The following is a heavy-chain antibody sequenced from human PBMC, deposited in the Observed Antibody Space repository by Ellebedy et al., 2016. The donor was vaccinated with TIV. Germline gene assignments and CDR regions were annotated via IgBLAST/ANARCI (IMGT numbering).Heavy chain of an antibody. CDR3: ARLVGTMSPVLSKHFDH. CDR1: GYTFTRYG. CDR2: ISAYNGHT. Sequence: AASVKVSCKASGYTFTRYGFSWVRQAPGQGLEWMGWISAYNGHTNYPQKFQGRVTMTTDTATSTAYMELRSLGSDDTAVYYCARLVGTMSPVLSKHFDHWGQGTLVAVSS. D-gene: IGHD1-26*01. V-gene: IGHV1-18*01. J-gene: IGHJ4*02.